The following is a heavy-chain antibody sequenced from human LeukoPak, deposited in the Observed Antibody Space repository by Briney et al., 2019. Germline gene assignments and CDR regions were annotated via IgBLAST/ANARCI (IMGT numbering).Heavy chain of an antibody. Sequence: ASVKVSCKASGGNFSTFGIHWVRQAPGQGFEWMGGIIPVFRTANYAQKWKGRVAITADESSTTAYMELSSLRSEDTAVHYCARLPLGYTYGHWGQGTLVTVSS. J-gene: IGHJ4*02. D-gene: IGHD5-12*01. CDR3: ARLPLGYTYGH. V-gene: IGHV1-69*13. CDR1: GGNFSTFG. CDR2: IIPVFRTA.